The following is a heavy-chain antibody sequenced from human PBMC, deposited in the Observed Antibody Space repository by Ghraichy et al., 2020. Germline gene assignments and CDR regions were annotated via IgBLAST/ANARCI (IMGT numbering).Heavy chain of an antibody. CDR1: GGSISSYY. V-gene: IGHV4-59*01. J-gene: IGHJ1*01. Sequence: SETLSLTCTVSGGSISSYYWSWIRQPPGKGLEWIGYIYYSGSTNYNPSLKSRVTISVDTSKNQFSLKLSSVTAADTAVYYCARSRATYYDILTGPQGYFQHWGQGTLVTVSS. CDR3: ARSRATYYDILTGPQGYFQH. CDR2: IYYSGST. D-gene: IGHD3-9*01.